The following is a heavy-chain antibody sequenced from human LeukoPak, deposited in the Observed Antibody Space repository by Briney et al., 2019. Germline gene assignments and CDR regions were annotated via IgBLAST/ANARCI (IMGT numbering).Heavy chain of an antibody. D-gene: IGHD6-19*01. Sequence: GWSLRLSCTASGLTFSDYSVNWVRQAPGTGLEWVSSISGSSSYIDYAASVKGRFTISRDNAKNSLYLQMNSLRAEDTAVYYCARDRDSSGWYGYYYYYYMDVWGKGTTVPVSS. CDR3: ARDRDSSGWYGYYYYYYMDV. V-gene: IGHV3-21*01. J-gene: IGHJ6*03. CDR1: GLTFSDYS. CDR2: ISGSSSYI.